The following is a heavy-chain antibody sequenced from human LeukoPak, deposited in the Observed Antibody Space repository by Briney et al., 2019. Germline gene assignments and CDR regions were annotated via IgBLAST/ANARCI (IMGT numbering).Heavy chain of an antibody. V-gene: IGHV1-69*13. CDR3: ARSPDYDSSGYYQNYFDY. CDR1: GGTFSSYA. D-gene: IGHD3-22*01. Sequence: GASVKVSCKASGGTFSSYAISWVRQAPGQGLEWMGGIIPIFGTANYAQKFQGRVTITADESTSTAYMELSSLRSEDTAVYYCARSPDYDSSGYYQNYFDYWGQGTLVTVSS. CDR2: IIPIFGTA. J-gene: IGHJ4*02.